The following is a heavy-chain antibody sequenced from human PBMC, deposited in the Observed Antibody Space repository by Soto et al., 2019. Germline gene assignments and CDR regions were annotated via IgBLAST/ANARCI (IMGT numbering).Heavy chain of an antibody. V-gene: IGHV3-21*01. J-gene: IGHJ6*02. CDR3: ARDGVQLERRKNYYYYGMDV. CDR2: ISSSSSYI. D-gene: IGHD1-1*01. CDR1: GFTFSSYS. Sequence: GGSLRLSCAASGFTFSSYSMNWVRQAPGKGLEWVSSISSSSSYIYYADSVKGRFTISGDNAKNSLYLQMNSLRAEDTAVYYCARDGVQLERRKNYYYYGMDVWGQGTTVTVSS.